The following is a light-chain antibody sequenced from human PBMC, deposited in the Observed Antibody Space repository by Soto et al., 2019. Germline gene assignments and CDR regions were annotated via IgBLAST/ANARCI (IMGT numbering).Light chain of an antibody. CDR1: SSNIGTND. Sequence: QSVLTQPPSASGTPGQRVTISCSGSSSNIGTNDVYWYQQLPGAAPKLLIYRSNQRPSGAPDRFSGSKSGTSASLSSSGLRSDDEADYYCAAWDDSLSGPLFVFGTGTKLTVL. CDR3: AAWDDSLSGPLFV. V-gene: IGLV1-47*01. J-gene: IGLJ1*01. CDR2: RSN.